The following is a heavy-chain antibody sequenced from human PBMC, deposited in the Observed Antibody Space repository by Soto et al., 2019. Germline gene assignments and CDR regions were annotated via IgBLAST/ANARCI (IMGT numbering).Heavy chain of an antibody. CDR3: AREGRSSYYFDY. J-gene: IGHJ4*02. Sequence: QVQLVESGGGVVQTGRSLSLSCAASGFTFSSYGMHWVRQAPGTGLEWVAVIWYDGSNKYYADSVKGRFTISRDNSKNTLYRQMNGLRAEETAVYDCAREGRSSYYFDYWGQGTLVTVSS. CDR2: IWYDGSNK. CDR1: GFTFSSYG. V-gene: IGHV3-33*01.